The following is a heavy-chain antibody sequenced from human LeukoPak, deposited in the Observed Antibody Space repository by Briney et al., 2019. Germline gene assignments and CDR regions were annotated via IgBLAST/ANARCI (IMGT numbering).Heavy chain of an antibody. D-gene: IGHD1-26*01. CDR3: AKVKEEHQRAYYFDY. CDR1: GFTFGSYA. J-gene: IGHJ4*02. Sequence: PGGSLRLSCVASGFTFGSYAMSWVRQAPGKGLEYVSTISASTYYADSVKGRFSISRDNPKNTLYLQLNSLRAEDTALYYCAKVKEEHQRAYYFDYWGQGTLVTVSS. CDR2: ISAST. V-gene: IGHV3-23*01.